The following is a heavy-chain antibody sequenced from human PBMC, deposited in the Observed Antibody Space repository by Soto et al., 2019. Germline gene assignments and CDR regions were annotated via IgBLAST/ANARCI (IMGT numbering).Heavy chain of an antibody. D-gene: IGHD3-10*01. CDR3: ARAGAALVRGSIGGFDY. J-gene: IGHJ4*02. CDR1: GGAFNGYY. Sequence: QVHLQQWGAGLLKPSEALSLTCAVNGGAFNGYYWTWIRQSPGKGLQWIGEINHSGTVDYNPSLKSRVTFSIDTSKKQFSLTLTSVTAADTAVYYCARAGAALVRGSIGGFDYWGQGTLATVSS. V-gene: IGHV4-34*01. CDR2: INHSGTV.